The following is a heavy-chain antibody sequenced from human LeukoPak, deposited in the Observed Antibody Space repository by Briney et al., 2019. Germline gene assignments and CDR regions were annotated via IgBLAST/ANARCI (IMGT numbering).Heavy chain of an antibody. J-gene: IGHJ4*02. CDR1: IGSISRYY. D-gene: IGHD1-26*01. V-gene: IGHV4-59*01. CDR3: ARGSYSGSYYYFDY. CDR2: IYYSGST. Sequence: PSETLSLSCTVSIGSISRYYWSWIRQPPGKGLEWIGYIYYSGSTNYNPSLKSRVTISVDTSKNQFSLKLSSVTAADTAVYYCARGSYSGSYYYFDYWGQGTLVTASS.